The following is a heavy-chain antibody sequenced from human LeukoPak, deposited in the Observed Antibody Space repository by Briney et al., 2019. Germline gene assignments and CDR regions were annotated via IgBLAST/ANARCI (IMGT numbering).Heavy chain of an antibody. CDR2: ISAYNGNT. Sequence: ASVKVSCKASGYTFTSYSISWVRQAPGQGLEWMGWISAYNGNTNYAQKLQGRVTMTTDTSTSTAYMELRSLRSDDTAVYYCARGRQLVPNNWFDPWGQGTLVTVSS. J-gene: IGHJ5*02. D-gene: IGHD6-6*01. CDR3: ARGRQLVPNNWFDP. V-gene: IGHV1-18*01. CDR1: GYTFTSYS.